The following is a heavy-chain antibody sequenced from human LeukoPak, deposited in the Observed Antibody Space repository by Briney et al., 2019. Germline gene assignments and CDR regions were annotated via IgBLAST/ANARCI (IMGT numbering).Heavy chain of an antibody. CDR1: GFTYNTFN. J-gene: IGHJ4*02. D-gene: IGHD3-9*01. CDR3: ARGHYDVLAASYKWTPDY. Sequence: GGSLRLSCAASGFTYNTFNMNWVRQAPGKGLEWVSSITSGGDYIYYADSVKGRFTTSRDNAKNSLSLQLNSLRVEDTAVYYCARGHYDVLAASYKWTPDYWGQGTLVTVSP. CDR2: ITSGGDYI. V-gene: IGHV3-21*01.